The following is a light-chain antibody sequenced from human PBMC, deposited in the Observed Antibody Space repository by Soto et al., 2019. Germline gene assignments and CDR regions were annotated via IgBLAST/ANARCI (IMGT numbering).Light chain of an antibody. CDR1: QSVVTN. Sequence: EIVLTQSPGTLSLSPGERATLSCRASQSVVTNSLAWYQQKPGQAPRLLIYVASTRATGIPARFSGSGSGTEFTLTISSLQSEDSAVYYCQQYNNWPSWMFGQGTRLEIK. J-gene: IGKJ5*01. V-gene: IGKV3-15*01. CDR2: VAS. CDR3: QQYNNWPSWM.